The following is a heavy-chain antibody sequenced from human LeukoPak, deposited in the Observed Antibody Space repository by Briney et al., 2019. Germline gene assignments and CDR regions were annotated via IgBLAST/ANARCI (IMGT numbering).Heavy chain of an antibody. CDR3: ARDPLLHF. CDR1: RFTFSAYE. CDR2: ISTSGDTK. J-gene: IGHJ4*02. Sequence: GGSLRLSCAASRFTFSAYEMNWVRQAPGKGLEWVSYISTSGDTKYYADSVKGRFTISRDNAKNSLYLQMNGLRAEDTAVYYCARDPLLHFWGQGTLVTVSS. V-gene: IGHV3-48*03.